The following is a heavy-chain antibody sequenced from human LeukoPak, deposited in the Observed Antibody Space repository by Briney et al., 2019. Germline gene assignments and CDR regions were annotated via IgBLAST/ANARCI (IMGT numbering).Heavy chain of an antibody. CDR1: GGSISSYY. CDR3: ARESSITIFGVVTEYFQH. V-gene: IGHV4-4*08. J-gene: IGHJ1*01. D-gene: IGHD3-3*01. Sequence: SETLSLTCTVSGGSISSYYWSWIRQPPGKGLEWIGRIYTSGSTNYNPSLKSRVTISVDTSKNQFSLKLSSVTAADTAVYYCARESSITIFGVVTEYFQHWGQGTLVTVSS. CDR2: IYTSGST.